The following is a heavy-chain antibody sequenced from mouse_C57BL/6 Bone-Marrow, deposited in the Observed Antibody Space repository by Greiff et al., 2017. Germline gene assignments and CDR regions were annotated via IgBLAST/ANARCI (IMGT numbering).Heavy chain of an antibody. V-gene: IGHV5-9-1*02. J-gene: IGHJ2*01. CDR3: TREVCCYYVMYFDY. Sequence: DVMLVESGEGLVKPGGSLKLSCAASGFTFSSYAMSWVRQTPEKRLEWVAYISSGGDYIYYADTVKGRFTISRDNARNTLYLQMSSLKSEDAAMYYCTREVCCYYVMYFDYGGQGTTLTGSS. D-gene: IGHD1-1*01. CDR2: ISSGGDYI. CDR1: GFTFSSYA.